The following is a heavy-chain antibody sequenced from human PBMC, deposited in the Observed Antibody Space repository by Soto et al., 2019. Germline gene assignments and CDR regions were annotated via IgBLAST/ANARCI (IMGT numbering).Heavy chain of an antibody. D-gene: IGHD6-13*01. CDR2: IWYDGSNK. CDR1: GFTFSSYG. V-gene: IGHV3-33*01. CDR3: AAIAAAGTDEDY. J-gene: IGHJ4*02. Sequence: QVQLVESGGGVVQPGRSLRLSCAASGFTFSSYGMHWVRQAPGKGLGWVAVIWYDGSNKYYADSVKGRFTISRDNSKNTLYLQMNSLRAEDTAVYYCAAIAAAGTDEDYWGQGTLVTVSS.